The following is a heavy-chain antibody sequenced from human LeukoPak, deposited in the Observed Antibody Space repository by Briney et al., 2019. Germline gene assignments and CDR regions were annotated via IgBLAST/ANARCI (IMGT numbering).Heavy chain of an antibody. CDR1: GYSFTSYW. CDR3: ARIGAKKYDFWSGYYKGGFDY. CDR2: IYPGDSDT. V-gene: IGHV5-51*01. J-gene: IGHJ4*02. D-gene: IGHD3-3*01. Sequence: GESLKISCKGSGYSFTSYWIGWVRQMPGKGLEWMGIIYPGDSDTRYSPSFQGQVTISADKSTSTAYLQWSSLKASDTAMYYCARIGAKKYDFWSGYYKGGFDYWGQGTLVTVSS.